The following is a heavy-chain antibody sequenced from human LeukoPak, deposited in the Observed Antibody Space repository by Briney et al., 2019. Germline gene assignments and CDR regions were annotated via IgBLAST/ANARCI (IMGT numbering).Heavy chain of an antibody. CDR1: GGSIRGYY. CDR3: ARYCSSTSCSGPYHFDC. J-gene: IGHJ4*02. CDR2: ISDSGTT. V-gene: IGHV4-59*01. D-gene: IGHD2-2*01. Sequence: SETLSLTCSVSGGSIRGYYWSWIRQPPGKGLEWIGYISDSGTTNYNPSLKSRVTISVDTSKNQFSLKLSSVTDADTAVYYCARYCSSTSCSGPYHFDCWGQGTLVTVSS.